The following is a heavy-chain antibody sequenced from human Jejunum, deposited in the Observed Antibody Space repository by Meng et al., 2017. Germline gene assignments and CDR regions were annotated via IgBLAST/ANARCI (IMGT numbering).Heavy chain of an antibody. D-gene: IGHD1-26*01. CDR2: INSGGNS. CDR3: ARGRPNNYFDY. V-gene: IGHV3-66*02. Sequence: EVQLVELGGGLVQPGGSLGLSCAASGFTVSSSYMSWVRQAPGKGLEWVSMINSGGNSYYAESVKGRFTVSRDSSKNTVFLQIYSLRAEDTAAYYCARGRPNNYFDYWGQGTLVTVSS. CDR1: GFTVSSSY. J-gene: IGHJ4*02.